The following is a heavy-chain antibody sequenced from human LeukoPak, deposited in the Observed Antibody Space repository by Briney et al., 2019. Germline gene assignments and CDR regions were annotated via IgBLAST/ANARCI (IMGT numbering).Heavy chain of an antibody. CDR1: GGSFSGYY. D-gene: IGHD3-3*01. CDR2: IIDTEST. CDR3: ARGLASGYPPIPFDY. Sequence: SETLSLTCAVYGGSFSGYYWTWIRQPPGKGLEWIGEIIDTESTKYNSSLKSRVTISVDTSKNQFSLCLDSVTAADTAVYYCARGLASGYPPIPFDYWGQGTLVTVSS. J-gene: IGHJ4*02. V-gene: IGHV4-34*12.